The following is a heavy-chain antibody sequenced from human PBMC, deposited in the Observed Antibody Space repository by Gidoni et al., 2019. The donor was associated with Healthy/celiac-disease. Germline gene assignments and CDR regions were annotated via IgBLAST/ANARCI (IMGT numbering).Heavy chain of an antibody. V-gene: IGHV3-30*03. CDR2: ISYDGSNN. Sequence: QVQLVESGGGVVQPGRSLRLSCAASGFTFSSYGLHWVRQAPGKGLEWVAVISYDGSNNYYADSVKGRFTISRDNSKNTLYLQMNSLRAEYTAVYYCAIGYGMDVWGHGTTVTVSS. J-gene: IGHJ6*02. CDR1: GFTFSSYG. CDR3: AIGYGMDV.